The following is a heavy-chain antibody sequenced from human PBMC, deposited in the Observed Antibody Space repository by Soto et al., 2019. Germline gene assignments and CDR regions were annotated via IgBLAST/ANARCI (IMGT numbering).Heavy chain of an antibody. CDR1: GGSISSSSYY. D-gene: IGHD2-15*01. V-gene: IGHV4-39*01. CDR2: IYYSGST. CDR3: ARLQVVAGQYYYYYMDV. Sequence: SETLSLTCTVSGGSISSSSYYWGWIRQPPGKGLEWIGSIYYSGSTYYNPSLKSRVTISVDTSKNQFSLKLSSVTAADTAVYYCARLQVVAGQYYYYYMDVWGKGTTVTVSS. J-gene: IGHJ6*03.